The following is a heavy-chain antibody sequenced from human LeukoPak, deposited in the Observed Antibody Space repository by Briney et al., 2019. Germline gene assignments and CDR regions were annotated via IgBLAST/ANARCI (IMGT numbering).Heavy chain of an antibody. Sequence: GGSLRLSCAASGFTVSSNYMSCVRQAPGKGLEWVSVIYSGGSTYYADSVKGRFTISRDNSKNTLYLQMNSLRAEDTAVYYCARDLGTVAFDYWGQGTLVTVSS. J-gene: IGHJ4*02. D-gene: IGHD4-11*01. CDR1: GFTVSSNY. CDR3: ARDLGTVAFDY. V-gene: IGHV3-66*02. CDR2: IYSGGST.